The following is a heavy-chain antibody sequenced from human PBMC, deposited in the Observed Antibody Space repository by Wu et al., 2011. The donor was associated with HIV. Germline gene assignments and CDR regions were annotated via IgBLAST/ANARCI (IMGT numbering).Heavy chain of an antibody. CDR3: ARDFGGDEDS. CDR1: GDSFNNYA. D-gene: IGHD2-21*01. V-gene: IGHV1-69*15. Sequence: QVQLVQSGAEVREPGSSVKMSCRASGDSFNNYAISWVRQAPGQGLEWLGRVLPLFGTPTYAQRIQNRATISADESTSTVSLELSSLRYDDTAIYYCARDFGGDEDSWGQGTLVTVSS. CDR2: VLPLFGTP. J-gene: IGHJ4*02.